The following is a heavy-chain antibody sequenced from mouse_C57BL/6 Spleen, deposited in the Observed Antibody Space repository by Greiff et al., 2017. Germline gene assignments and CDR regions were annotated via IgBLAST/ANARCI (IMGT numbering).Heavy chain of an antibody. CDR3: TTEAY. J-gene: IGHJ3*01. V-gene: IGHV14-4*01. Sequence: VKLVESGAALVRPGASVKLSCTASGFNIKDVYMHWVKQRPEQGLEWFGGMDPENVDTEYASKLQGKAPRTADTASNTAYLQLSSLTSEDTAVYYCTTEAYWGQGTLVTVSA. CDR2: MDPENVDT. CDR1: GFNIKDVY.